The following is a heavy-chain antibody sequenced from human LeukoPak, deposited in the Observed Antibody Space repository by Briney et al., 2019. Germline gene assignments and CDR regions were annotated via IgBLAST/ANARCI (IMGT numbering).Heavy chain of an antibody. Sequence: GGSLRLSCEASGFTFSTYNMHWVRQAPGKGLEWVSTIGSISNNYKYYADSVKGRFTISRDNAKNSLYLQMNSLGAEDTAVYFCARGTNWSPLDFDFWGQGTLVTVSS. CDR1: GFTFSTYN. J-gene: IGHJ4*02. CDR3: ARGTNWSPLDFDF. V-gene: IGHV3-21*01. CDR2: IGSISNNYK. D-gene: IGHD3-3*01.